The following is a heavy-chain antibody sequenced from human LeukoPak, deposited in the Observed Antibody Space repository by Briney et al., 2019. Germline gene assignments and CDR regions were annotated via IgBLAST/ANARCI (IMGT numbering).Heavy chain of an antibody. V-gene: IGHV3-30*03. CDR3: ARDTIVTSYYMDV. Sequence: SGGSLRLSCAASGFTFSSYGMHWVRQAPGKGLEWVAVISYDGSNKYYADSVKGRFTISRDNSKNTLYLQMNSLRAEDTVVYYCARDTIVTSYYMDVWGKGTTVTVSS. CDR2: ISYDGSNK. J-gene: IGHJ6*03. CDR1: GFTFSSYG. D-gene: IGHD5-24*01.